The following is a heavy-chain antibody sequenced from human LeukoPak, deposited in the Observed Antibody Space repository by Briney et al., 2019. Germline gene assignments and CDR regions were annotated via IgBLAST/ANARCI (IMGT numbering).Heavy chain of an antibody. Sequence: GGSLRLSCEASGFTFSNYWMSWVCQAPGKGLEWVANIKPDGSEKYYVDSVRGRFTISRDNAENSLYLQMNSPRAEDTAVYYCARDRIVVPAAIYFDYWGQGILVTVS. D-gene: IGHD2-2*02. CDR2: IKPDGSEK. V-gene: IGHV3-7*01. J-gene: IGHJ4*02. CDR3: ARDRIVVPAAIYFDY. CDR1: GFTFSNYW.